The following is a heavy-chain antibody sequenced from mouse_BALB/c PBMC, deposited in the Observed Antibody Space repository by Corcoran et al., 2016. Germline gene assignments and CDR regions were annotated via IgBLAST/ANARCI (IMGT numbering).Heavy chain of an antibody. J-gene: IGHJ1*01. CDR1: GFNIKDTY. D-gene: IGHD4-1*01. V-gene: IGHV14-3*02. CDR3: ANWDWYYDV. CDR2: IDPANGNT. Sequence: EVQLQQSGAELVKPGASVKLSCTASGFNIKDTYMHWVKQRPEQGLEWIGRIDPANGNTKYDPKFQGKATITADTSSNTAYLQLSSLTSEETVVYYCANWDWYYDVWGAGTTVTVSS.